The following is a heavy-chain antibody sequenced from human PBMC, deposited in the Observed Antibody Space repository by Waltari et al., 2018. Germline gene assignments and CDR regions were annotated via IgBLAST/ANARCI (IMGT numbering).Heavy chain of an antibody. CDR3: VKMGSAVFNYIDK. Sequence: QVQLQESGPGLVKPSETLSPSCTVPGGSIRSYYWSWVRQTPGMELEWIGYIYTDETTKYNPSLESRVTMSVDTSKNQISLSLRSVTTADTATYYCVKMGSAVFNYIDKWGQGTLVSVSA. CDR2: IYTDETT. CDR1: GGSIRSYY. D-gene: IGHD2-8*01. V-gene: IGHV4-4*09. J-gene: IGHJ4*02.